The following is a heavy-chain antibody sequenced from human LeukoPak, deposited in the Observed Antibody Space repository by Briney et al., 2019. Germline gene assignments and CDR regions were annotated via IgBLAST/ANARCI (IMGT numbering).Heavy chain of an antibody. CDR3: ARGTEAGAQYYYDSSGYPQDAFDI. CDR2: IIPIFGTA. D-gene: IGHD3-22*01. CDR1: GGTFSSYA. Sequence: SVKVACKASGGTFSSYAISWVRQAPGQGLEWMGGIIPIFGTANYAQKFQGRVPITTDDSTGPAYMELSSLRSEDTAVYYCARGTEAGAQYYYDSSGYPQDAFDIWGQGTMVTVSS. V-gene: IGHV1-69*05. J-gene: IGHJ3*02.